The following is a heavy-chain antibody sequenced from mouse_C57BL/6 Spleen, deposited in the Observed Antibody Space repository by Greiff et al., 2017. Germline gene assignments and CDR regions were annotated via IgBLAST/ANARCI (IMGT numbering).Heavy chain of an antibody. D-gene: IGHD4-1*01. CDR2: IRLKSDNYAT. CDR3: TGKLGRGFAY. CDR1: GFTFSNYW. Sequence: EVKLVESGGGLVQPGGSMKLSCVASGFTFSNYWMNWVRQSPEKGLEWVAQIRLKSDNYATHYAESVKGRFTISRDDSKSSVYLQMNNLRAEDTGIYYCTGKLGRGFAYWGQGTLVTVSA. V-gene: IGHV6-3*01. J-gene: IGHJ3*01.